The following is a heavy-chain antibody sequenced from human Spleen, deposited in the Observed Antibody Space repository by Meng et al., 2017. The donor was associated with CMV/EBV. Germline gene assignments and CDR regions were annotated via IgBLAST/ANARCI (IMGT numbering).Heavy chain of an antibody. V-gene: IGHV3-9*01. CDR2: ISWNRDSI. D-gene: IGHD6-19*01. CDR3: AKDEGGSGPVDY. CDR1: GFTFDDYG. Sequence: SLKISCAASGFTFDDYGMHWVRQGPGKGLEWVSGISWNRDSIAYADSVKGRFTISRDNSKNTLYLQMNSLRAEDTAVYYCAKDEGGSGPVDYWGQGTLVTVSS. J-gene: IGHJ4*02.